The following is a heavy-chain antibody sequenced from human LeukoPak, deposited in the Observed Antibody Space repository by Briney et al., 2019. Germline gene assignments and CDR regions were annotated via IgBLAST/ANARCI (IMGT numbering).Heavy chain of an antibody. CDR2: IYPGDSDT. CDR1: GYSFTSYW. Sequence: RGESLKISCKGSGYSFTSYWIGWVRQMPGKGLEWMGIIYPGDSDTRYSPSFQGQVTISADKSISTAYLQWSSLKASGTAMYYCARHRSGYYDILTGYYEDVAYDYWGQGTLVTVSS. CDR3: ARHRSGYYDILTGYYEDVAYDY. D-gene: IGHD3-9*01. J-gene: IGHJ4*02. V-gene: IGHV5-51*01.